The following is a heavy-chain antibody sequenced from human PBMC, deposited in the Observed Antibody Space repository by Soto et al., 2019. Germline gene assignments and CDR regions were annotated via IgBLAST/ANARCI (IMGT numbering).Heavy chain of an antibody. V-gene: IGHV4-59*01. Sequence: SETLSLTCTVSGASISRYYWSWIRQSPGKGLEWIGYMYYSGNANYNPSLRSRITISVDTSKNQFSLNLNSVTAADTAVYYCVLEYPVHSAYFDYWGQGILVTV. D-gene: IGHD1-26*01. CDR1: GASISRYY. CDR3: VLEYPVHSAYFDY. J-gene: IGHJ4*02. CDR2: MYYSGNA.